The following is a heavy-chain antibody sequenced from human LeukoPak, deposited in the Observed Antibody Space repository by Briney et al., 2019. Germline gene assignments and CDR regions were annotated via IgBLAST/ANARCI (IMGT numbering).Heavy chain of an antibody. CDR2: IICSGGIT. D-gene: IGHD5-24*01. CDR1: GFTFSSYA. V-gene: IGHV3-23*01. J-gene: IGHJ4*02. CDR3: ALNKEREMATLTGYFDY. Sequence: PGGALRLSCVASGFTFSSYARRWVPQAPGKVLEWVSAIICSGGITYYADAVRGRFTSARYNSKNTVDLQMKSLRAEDTAVSYCALNKEREMATLTGYFDYWGQGTLVTVSS.